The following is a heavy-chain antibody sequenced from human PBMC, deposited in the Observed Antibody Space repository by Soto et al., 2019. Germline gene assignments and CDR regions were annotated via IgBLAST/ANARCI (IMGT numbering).Heavy chain of an antibody. J-gene: IGHJ4*02. V-gene: IGHV1-18*01. CDR3: ARELPPNDY. Sequence: ASVKVSCKASGYTMTGYLISWRRQAPGQGLEWMGWISAYNGNTNYAQKLQGRVTMTTDTSTSTAYMELRSLRSDDTAVYYCARELPPNDYWGQGTLVTVSS. D-gene: IGHD3-10*01. CDR2: ISAYNGNT. CDR1: GYTMTGYL.